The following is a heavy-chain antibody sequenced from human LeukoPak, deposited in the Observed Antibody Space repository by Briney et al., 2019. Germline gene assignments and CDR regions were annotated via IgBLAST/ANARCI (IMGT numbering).Heavy chain of an antibody. CDR2: IQFDATNK. Sequence: GGPLRLSCAASGFTFSNYAMHWVRQAPGKGLEWVAFIQFDATNKYYADSVKGRFTISRDNSKNTLYLQMNSLRAEDTAVYYCARDNYGLDYWGQGTLVTVSS. CDR3: ARDNYGLDY. CDR1: GFTFSNYA. V-gene: IGHV3-30*02. D-gene: IGHD5-18*01. J-gene: IGHJ4*02.